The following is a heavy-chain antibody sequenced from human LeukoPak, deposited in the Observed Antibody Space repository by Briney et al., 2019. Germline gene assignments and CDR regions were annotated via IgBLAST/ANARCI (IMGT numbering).Heavy chain of an antibody. Sequence: SVKVSCKASGGTFSSYAISWVRQAPGQGLEWMGRIIPILGIANYAQKFQGRVTITADKSTSTAYMELSSLRSEDTAVYYCARTGYSSGSHYYYYYGMDVWGQGTTVTVSS. CDR2: IIPILGIA. V-gene: IGHV1-69*04. D-gene: IGHD6-19*01. CDR3: ARTGYSSGSHYYYYYGMDV. J-gene: IGHJ6*02. CDR1: GGTFSSYA.